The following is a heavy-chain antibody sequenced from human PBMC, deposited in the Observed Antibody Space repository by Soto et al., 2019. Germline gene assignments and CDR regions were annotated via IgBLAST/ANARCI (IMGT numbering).Heavy chain of an antibody. D-gene: IGHD3-10*01. CDR1: GDSVSSNSAA. Sequence: PSQTLSLTCAISGDSVSSNSAAWNWIRQSPSRGLEWLGRTYYRSKWYNDYAVSVKGRITINPDTSKNQFSLQLNSVTPEDTAVYYCARVKVYYGSGSYFDYWGQGTLVTVSS. CDR3: ARVKVYYGSGSYFDY. CDR2: TYYRSKWYN. J-gene: IGHJ4*02. V-gene: IGHV6-1*01.